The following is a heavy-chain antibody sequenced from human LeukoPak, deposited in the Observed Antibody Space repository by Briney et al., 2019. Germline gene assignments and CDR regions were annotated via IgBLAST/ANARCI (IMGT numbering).Heavy chain of an antibody. CDR1: GGSFSGYY. D-gene: IGHD3-3*01. Sequence: PSETLSLTCAVYGGSFSGYYWSWIRQPPGKGLEWIGEINHSGSTNYNPSLKSRVTISVDTSKNQFSLKLSSVTAADTAVYYCARVIIPLLRSYCYYYMDVWGKGTTVTISS. V-gene: IGHV4-34*01. CDR3: ARVIIPLLRSYCYYYMDV. CDR2: INHSGST. J-gene: IGHJ6*03.